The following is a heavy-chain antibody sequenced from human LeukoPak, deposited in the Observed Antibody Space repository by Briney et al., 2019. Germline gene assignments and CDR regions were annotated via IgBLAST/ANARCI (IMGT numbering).Heavy chain of an antibody. V-gene: IGHV3-53*01. CDR1: GFTVSSNY. D-gene: IGHD1-1*01. J-gene: IGHJ5*02. CDR3: AKAARTGTTFDWFDP. Sequence: TGGSLRLSCAASGFTVSSNYMSWVRQAPGKGLEWVSVIYSGGSTYYADSVKGRFTISRDNSKNTLYLQMNSLRADDTAVYYCAKAARTGTTFDWFDPWGQGTLVTVSS. CDR2: IYSGGST.